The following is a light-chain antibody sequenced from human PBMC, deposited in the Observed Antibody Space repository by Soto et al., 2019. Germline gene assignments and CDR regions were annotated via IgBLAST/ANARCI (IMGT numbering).Light chain of an antibody. CDR3: QQYNSYWT. CDR2: GAS. CDR1: ESVSTN. J-gene: IGKJ1*01. Sequence: EIVMTQSPAPLSLSPGERATLSCRASESVSTNLAWYQQKAGQAPRLLIYGASTRATGIPARFSGSGSGAEFTLTISSLQPDDFATYYCQQYNSYWTFGQGTKVDIK. V-gene: IGKV3-15*01.